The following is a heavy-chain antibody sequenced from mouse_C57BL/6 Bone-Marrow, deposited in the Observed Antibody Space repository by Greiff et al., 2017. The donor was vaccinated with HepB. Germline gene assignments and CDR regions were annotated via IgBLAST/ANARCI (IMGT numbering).Heavy chain of an antibody. Sequence: VQLQQPGAELVRPGSSVKLSCKASGYTFTSYWMDWVKQRPGQGLEWIGNIYRSDSETHYNQKFKDKATLTVDKSSSTAYMQLSSLTSEDSAVYYCARAPYGNYLYYFDYWGQGTTLTVSS. V-gene: IGHV1-61*01. CDR2: IYRSDSET. J-gene: IGHJ2*01. D-gene: IGHD2-1*01. CDR1: GYTFTSYW. CDR3: ARAPYGNYLYYFDY.